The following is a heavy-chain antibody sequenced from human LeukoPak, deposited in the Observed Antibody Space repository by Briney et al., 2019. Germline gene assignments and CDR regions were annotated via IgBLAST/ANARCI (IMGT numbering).Heavy chain of an antibody. CDR1: GFTFSDYY. CDR3: ASIAAAGIYYFDY. J-gene: IGHJ4*02. Sequence: GGSLRLSCAASGFTFSDYYMSWIRQAPGKGLEWVSYISSSGSTIYYADSVKGRFTISRDNAKNSLYLQMNSLRAEDTAVYYCASIAAAGIYYFDYWGQGTLVTVSS. V-gene: IGHV3-11*04. CDR2: ISSSGSTI. D-gene: IGHD6-13*01.